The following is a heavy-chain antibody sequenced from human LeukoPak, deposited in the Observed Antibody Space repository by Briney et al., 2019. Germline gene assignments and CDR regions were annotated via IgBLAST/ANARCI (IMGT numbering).Heavy chain of an antibody. CDR1: GYTFTSYA. CDR2: INPNSGGT. V-gene: IGHV1-2*02. CDR3: ARVPLLWFGDSRNNYFDY. J-gene: IGHJ4*02. Sequence: ASVKVSCKASGYTFTSYAMNWVRQAPGQGLEWMGWINPNSGGTNYAQKFQGRVTMTRDTSISTAYMELSRLRSDDTAVYYCARVPLLWFGDSRNNYFDYWGQGTLVTVSS. D-gene: IGHD3-10*01.